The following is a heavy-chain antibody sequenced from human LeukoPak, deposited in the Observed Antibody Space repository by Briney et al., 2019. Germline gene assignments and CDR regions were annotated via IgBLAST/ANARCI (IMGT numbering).Heavy chain of an antibody. CDR2: IYYSGST. D-gene: IGHD3-22*01. J-gene: IGHJ6*03. CDR3: AREEVYYDSSGYGSYYMDV. CDR1: GGSISSSSYY. Sequence: SETLSLTCTVSGGSISSSSYYWGWIRQPPGKGLEWIGSIYYSGSTYYNPSLKSRVTISVDTSKNQFSLKLSSVTAADTAVYYCAREEVYYDSSGYGSYYMDVWGKGTTVTISS. V-gene: IGHV4-39*07.